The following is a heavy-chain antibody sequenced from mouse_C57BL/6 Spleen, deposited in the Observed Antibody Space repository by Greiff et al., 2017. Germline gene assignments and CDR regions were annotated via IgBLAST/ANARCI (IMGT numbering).Heavy chain of an antibody. D-gene: IGHD1-1*01. Sequence: QVQLQQSGAELARPGASVKLSCKASGYTFTSYGISWVKQRTGPGLEWIGEIYPRSGNTYYNEKFKGKATLTADKASSTSYMELRSLTSEDSAVYFCARPLTTVVAGDYWGQGTTRTVSS. CDR2: IYPRSGNT. J-gene: IGHJ2*01. CDR3: ARPLTTVVAGDY. CDR1: GYTFTSYG. V-gene: IGHV1-81*01.